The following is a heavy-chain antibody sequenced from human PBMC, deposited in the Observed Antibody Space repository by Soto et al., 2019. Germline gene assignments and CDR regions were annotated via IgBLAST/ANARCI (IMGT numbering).Heavy chain of an antibody. V-gene: IGHV1-46*01. CDR2: INPSGGST. J-gene: IGHJ4*02. Sequence: ASVKVSCKASGYTFTSYYMHWVRQAPGQGLEWMGIINPSGGSTSYAQKFQGRVTMTRDTSTSTVYMELSSLRSEDTAVYYCARDPDYDFWSGSSSGIDYWGQGPLVTVSS. D-gene: IGHD3-3*01. CDR3: ARDPDYDFWSGSSSGIDY. CDR1: GYTFTSYY.